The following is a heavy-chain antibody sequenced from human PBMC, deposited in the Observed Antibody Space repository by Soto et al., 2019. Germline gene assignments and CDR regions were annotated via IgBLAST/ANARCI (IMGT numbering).Heavy chain of an antibody. CDR1: GLTISGKKY. Sequence: DVQLVESGGGLIQPGESLRLSCAAFGLTISGKKYVAWVRQAPGKGLEWVSGLYDVDGSFYADSVRGRFTTSSDSSKTTVYLQMNDLRPDDTDVYYCATWHEREHAYDVWGQGTTVTVSS. D-gene: IGHD1-1*01. CDR2: LYDVDGS. V-gene: IGHV3-53*01. CDR3: ATWHEREHAYDV. J-gene: IGHJ3*01.